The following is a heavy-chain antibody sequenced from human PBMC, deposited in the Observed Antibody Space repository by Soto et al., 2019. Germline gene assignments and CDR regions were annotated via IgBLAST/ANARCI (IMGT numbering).Heavy chain of an antibody. J-gene: IGHJ6*02. CDR2: IDPSDSYT. Sequence: GESLKISCKGSGYSFTSYWINWVRQMPGKGLEWMGRIDPSDSYTNYSPSFQGHVTISADKSISTAYLQWSSLKASDNAMYYCARVDTAMVSGYYFYYGLDVWGQGTTVTVSS. V-gene: IGHV5-10-1*01. CDR1: GYSFTSYW. D-gene: IGHD5-18*01. CDR3: ARVDTAMVSGYYFYYGLDV.